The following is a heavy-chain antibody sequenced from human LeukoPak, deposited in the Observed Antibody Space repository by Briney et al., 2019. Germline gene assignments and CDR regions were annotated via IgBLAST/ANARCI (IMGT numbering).Heavy chain of an antibody. CDR3: AFYYYDSSGYFSVDAFDI. CDR2: ISSSGSTI. V-gene: IGHV3-11*04. D-gene: IGHD3-22*01. Sequence: GGSLRLSCAASGFTFSDYYMSWIRQAPGKGLEWVSYISSSGSTIYYADSVKGRFTISRDNSKNTLYLQMNSLRAEDTAVYYCAFYYYDSSGYFSVDAFDIWGQGTMVTVSS. CDR1: GFTFSDYY. J-gene: IGHJ3*02.